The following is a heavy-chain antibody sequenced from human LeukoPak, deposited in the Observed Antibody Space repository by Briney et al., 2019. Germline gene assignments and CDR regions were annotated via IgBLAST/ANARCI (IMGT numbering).Heavy chain of an antibody. Sequence: SETLSLTCAVYGGSFSGYYWSWIRQPPGKGLEWIGEINHSGSTNYNPSLKSRVTISVDTSKNQFSLKLSSVTAADTAVYYCARGQTGSAVGATNFDYWGQGTLVTVSS. CDR2: INHSGST. CDR3: ARGQTGSAVGATNFDY. D-gene: IGHD1-26*01. J-gene: IGHJ4*02. CDR1: GGSFSGYY. V-gene: IGHV4-34*01.